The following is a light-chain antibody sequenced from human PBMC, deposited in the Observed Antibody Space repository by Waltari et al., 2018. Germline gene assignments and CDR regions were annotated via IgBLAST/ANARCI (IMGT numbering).Light chain of an antibody. CDR2: DVS. J-gene: IGLJ2*01. CDR1: SSDVGGYNY. V-gene: IGLV2-14*01. CDR3: SSYTSSSTVV. Sequence: QSALTQPASVSGSPGQSITISCTGTSSDVGGYNYVSWYQQHPGKAPKLMIYDVSKLPSGVSNRFSASKSGNPASLTISGLQAEDEADYYCSSYTSSSTVVFGGGTKLTVL.